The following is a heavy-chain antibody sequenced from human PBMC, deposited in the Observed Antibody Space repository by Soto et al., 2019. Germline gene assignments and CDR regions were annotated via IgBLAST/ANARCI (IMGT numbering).Heavy chain of an antibody. Sequence: VPLVQSGAEVKQPGASVKVSCKASGYTFTSYGISWVRPAPGQGLEWVGWISAYNGNTNYAQKLQGRVTMTTDTSTSTAYMELRSLRSDDTAVYYCARDVLSRDYIWGISRLDHWGQGTLVTVSS. V-gene: IGHV1-18*01. D-gene: IGHD3-16*01. CDR1: GYTFTSYG. CDR2: ISAYNGNT. J-gene: IGHJ4*02. CDR3: ARDVLSRDYIWGISRLDH.